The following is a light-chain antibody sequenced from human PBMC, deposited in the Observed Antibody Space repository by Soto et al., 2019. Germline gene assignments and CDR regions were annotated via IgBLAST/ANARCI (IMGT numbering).Light chain of an antibody. CDR1: SSDVGYYNY. CDR2: DVN. CDR3: SSYTSSSTYV. J-gene: IGLJ1*01. Sequence: QSVLTQPASVSGSPGQSIAISCTGTSSDVGYYNYVSWYQQHPGKAPNVMIYDVNNRPSGVPDRFSGSKSGNTASLTISGLQAEDEADYYCSSYTSSSTYVFGTGTNVTVL. V-gene: IGLV2-14*01.